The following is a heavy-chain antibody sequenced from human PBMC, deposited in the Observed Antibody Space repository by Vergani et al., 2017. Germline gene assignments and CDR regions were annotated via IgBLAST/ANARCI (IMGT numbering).Heavy chain of an antibody. D-gene: IGHD5-24*01. CDR3: TTLPPQERPPYYYYCMDV. J-gene: IGHJ6*02. Sequence: VQLVESGGGLVKPGGSLRLSCAASGFTFINAWMTWVRQAPGKGLEWVGRIKSKTDGGTTYFAAPVKGRFTISRDDSKNTLYLQMNSLKTEDTAVYYCTTLPPQERPPYYYYCMDVWGQGTTVTVSS. CDR2: IKSKTDGGTT. CDR1: GFTFINAW. V-gene: IGHV3-15*01.